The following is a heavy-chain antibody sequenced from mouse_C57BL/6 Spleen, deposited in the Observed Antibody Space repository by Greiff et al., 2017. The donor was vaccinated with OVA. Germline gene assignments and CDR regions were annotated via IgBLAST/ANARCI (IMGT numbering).Heavy chain of an antibody. D-gene: IGHD4-1*01. CDR1: GYSITSGYY. V-gene: IGHV3-6*01. CDR2: ISYDGSN. CDR3: ARGGTGTGYFDV. Sequence: VQLQQSGPGLVKPSQSLSLTCSVTGYSITSGYYWNWLRQFPGNKLEWMGYISYDGSNNYNPSLKNRISITRDTSKNQFFLKLNSVTTEDTATYYCARGGTGTGYFDVWGTGTTVTVSS. J-gene: IGHJ1*03.